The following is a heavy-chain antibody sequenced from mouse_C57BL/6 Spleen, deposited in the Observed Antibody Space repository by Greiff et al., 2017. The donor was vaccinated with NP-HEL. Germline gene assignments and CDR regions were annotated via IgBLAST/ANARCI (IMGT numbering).Heavy chain of an antibody. D-gene: IGHD2-5*01. CDR3: VREAYSNYYAMDY. CDR2: IRSKSNNHAT. Sequence: EVQLVESGGGLVQPKGSLKLSCAASGFSFNTYAMNWVRQAPGQGLEWVARIRSKSNNHATYYAVSVKDRFTISRDDSESMLYLQMNNLKTEDTAMYYCVREAYSNYYAMDYWGQGTSVTVSS. J-gene: IGHJ4*01. V-gene: IGHV10-1*01. CDR1: GFSFNTYA.